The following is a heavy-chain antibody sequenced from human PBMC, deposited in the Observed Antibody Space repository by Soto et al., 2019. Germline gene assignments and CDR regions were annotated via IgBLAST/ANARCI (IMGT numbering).Heavy chain of an antibody. CDR1: GVSITSGSYY. V-gene: IGHV4-30-4*01. Sequence: HVQLQESGPGPVTPSQTLSLSCTVSGVSITSGSYYWTWVRQSPGKALERIVYRYYSGNTYYNPSLSGRGTISGDTSNNQFSVTLTSVTAADTAVYYCARGGYDTSGQTFIGWGPDCWCQRTLVTVSS. J-gene: IGHJ4*02. CDR2: RYYSGNT. CDR3: ARGGYDTSGQTFIGWGPDC. D-gene: IGHD3-22*01.